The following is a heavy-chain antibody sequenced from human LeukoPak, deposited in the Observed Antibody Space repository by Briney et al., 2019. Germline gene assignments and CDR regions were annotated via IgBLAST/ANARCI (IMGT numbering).Heavy chain of an antibody. V-gene: IGHV4-4*02. CDR2: IYHSGST. D-gene: IGHD6-19*01. J-gene: IGHJ3*02. CDR3: ARGGREQWLVRNAFDI. CDR1: GGSISSSNW. Sequence: SETLSLTCAVSGGSISSSNWWSWVRQPPGKGLEWIGEIYHSGSTNYNPSLKSRVTISVDKSKNQFSLKLSSVTAADTAVYYCARGGREQWLVRNAFDIWGQGTMVTVSS.